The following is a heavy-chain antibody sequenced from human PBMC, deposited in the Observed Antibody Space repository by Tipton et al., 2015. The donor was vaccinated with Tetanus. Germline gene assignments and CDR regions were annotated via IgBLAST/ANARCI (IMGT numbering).Heavy chain of an antibody. J-gene: IGHJ5*02. Sequence: QSGPEVKRPGSSVKVSCKASGDTYTTHGVTWVRQAPGQGLEWMGGIIPKFQTTKYAQKFEGIVTITADELATTAYMELRGLTSEDTAAYYGVRHIVGAVPKGYNWFAPWGQGTLVTVSP. D-gene: IGHD1-26*01. V-gene: IGHV1-69*01. CDR2: IIPKFQTT. CDR3: VRHIVGAVPKGYNWFAP. CDR1: GDTYTTHG.